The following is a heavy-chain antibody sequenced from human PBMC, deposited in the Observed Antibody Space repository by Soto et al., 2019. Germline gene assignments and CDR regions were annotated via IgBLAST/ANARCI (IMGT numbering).Heavy chain of an antibody. D-gene: IGHD1-7*01. J-gene: IGHJ4*02. CDR3: AAEGTGTTWY. V-gene: IGHV4-34*01. CDR2: INHSGST. Sequence: QVQLQQWGAGLLKPSETLSLTCAVYGGSFSGYYWSWIRQPPGKGLEWIGEINHSGSTNYNPSLKRLVTIAVDTSQNQFSLKLSSVTAADTAVYYCAAEGTGTTWYWGQGTLVTVSS. CDR1: GGSFSGYY.